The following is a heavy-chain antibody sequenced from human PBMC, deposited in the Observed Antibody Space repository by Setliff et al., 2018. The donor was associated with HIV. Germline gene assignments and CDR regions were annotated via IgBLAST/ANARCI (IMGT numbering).Heavy chain of an antibody. Sequence: PGESLKISCAASGFTFSDYYMSWIRQAPGKGLEWVSFISSSGSTIFYADSVKGRFTISRDNAKNSLSLQMNSLRAEDTAVYYCATSWRDGYPGDYWGQGTLVTVSS. CDR2: ISSSGSTI. V-gene: IGHV3-11*04. CDR3: ATSWRDGYPGDY. D-gene: IGHD5-12*01. J-gene: IGHJ4*02. CDR1: GFTFSDYY.